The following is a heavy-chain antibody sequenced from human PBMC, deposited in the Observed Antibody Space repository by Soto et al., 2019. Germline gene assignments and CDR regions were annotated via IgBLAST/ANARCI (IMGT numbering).Heavy chain of an antibody. D-gene: IGHD4-17*01. CDR3: ARVGRDGDYVPAYYMDV. V-gene: IGHV3-21*01. J-gene: IGHJ6*03. CDR1: GFTFSSYS. Sequence: EVQLVESGGGLVKPGGSLRLSCAASGFTFSSYSMNWVRQAPGKGLEWVSSISSSSSYIYYADSVKGRFTISGDNAKNSLYLQMTSLRAEDTAVYYCARVGRDGDYVPAYYMDVWGKGTTVTVSS. CDR2: ISSSSSYI.